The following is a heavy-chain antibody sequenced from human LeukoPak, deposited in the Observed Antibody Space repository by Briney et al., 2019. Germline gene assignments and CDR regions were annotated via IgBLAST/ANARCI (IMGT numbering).Heavy chain of an antibody. D-gene: IGHD6-19*01. CDR2: ISYDGSNK. CDR3: AVGSGWLDY. J-gene: IGHJ4*02. Sequence: PGRSLRLSCAASGFTFSSYAMHWVRQAPGKGLEWVAVISYDGSNKYYADSVKGRFTIPRDNSKNTLYLQMNSLRAEDTAVYYCAVGSGWLDYWGQGTLVTVSS. V-gene: IGHV3-30-3*01. CDR1: GFTFSSYA.